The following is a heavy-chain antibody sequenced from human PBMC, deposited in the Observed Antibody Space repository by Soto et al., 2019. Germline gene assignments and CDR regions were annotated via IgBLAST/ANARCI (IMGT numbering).Heavy chain of an antibody. J-gene: IGHJ6*02. CDR2: IWYDGSNK. CDR1: GFTFSSYG. V-gene: IGHV3-33*01. CDR3: ARRGRYSSYYYGMDV. D-gene: IGHD6-13*01. Sequence: GGSLRLSCAASGFTFSSYGMHWVLQAPCKGLEWVAVIWYDGSNKYYADSVKGRFTISRDNSKNTLYLQMNSLRAEDTAVYYCARRGRYSSYYYGMDVWGQGTTVTV.